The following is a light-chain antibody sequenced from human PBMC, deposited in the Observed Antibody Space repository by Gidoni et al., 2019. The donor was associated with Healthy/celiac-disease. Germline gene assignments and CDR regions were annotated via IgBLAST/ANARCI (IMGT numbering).Light chain of an antibody. CDR2: WAS. Sequence: DIVMTQSPDSLAVSLGERATINCKSSQSVLYSSNNKNYLAWYQQKPGQPPKLLIYWASTRESGVPDRFSGSGSGTDFTLTISSLQAEDVAVYYCQQYYSTPLTFXHXTRLEI. J-gene: IGKJ5*01. CDR1: QSVLYSSNNKNY. CDR3: QQYYSTPLT. V-gene: IGKV4-1*01.